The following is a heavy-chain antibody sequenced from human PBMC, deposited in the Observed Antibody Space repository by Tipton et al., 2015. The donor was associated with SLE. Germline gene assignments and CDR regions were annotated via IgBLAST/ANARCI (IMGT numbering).Heavy chain of an antibody. D-gene: IGHD3-22*01. V-gene: IGHV4-39*07. CDR2: IYYTGIT. CDR3: ARHYYDSSGYYPPGEY. Sequence: TLSLTCSVSDASFSRINYFWGWLRLTSGKGLEWIGTIYYTGITYYNPSLKSRVTISIDMYRRQFSLRLRSVTAADTAVYFCARHYYDSSGYYPPGEYWGQGTLVTVSS. J-gene: IGHJ4*02. CDR1: DASFSRINYF.